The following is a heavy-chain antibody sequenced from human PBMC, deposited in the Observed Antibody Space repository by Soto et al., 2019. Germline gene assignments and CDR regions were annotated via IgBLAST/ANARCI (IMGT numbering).Heavy chain of an antibody. CDR2: ITIRTGNV. CDR3: ARGTFYYDSSGYYGY. Sequence: GGSLILSCEAAEFTISECIRNWVRQTPGKGLEWLAYITIRTGNVHYADSVRGRFTISADIAENSLYLQMNSLRAEDTAVYYYARGTFYYDSSGYYGYWGQGTLVTVSS. CDR1: EFTISECI. J-gene: IGHJ4*02. V-gene: IGHV3-48*01. D-gene: IGHD3-22*01.